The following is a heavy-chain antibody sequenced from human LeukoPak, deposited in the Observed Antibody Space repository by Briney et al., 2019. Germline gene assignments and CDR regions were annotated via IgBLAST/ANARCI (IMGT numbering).Heavy chain of an antibody. J-gene: IGHJ4*02. CDR1: GGSISSYY. D-gene: IGHD1-26*01. CDR3: ASLDSGRPLRH. CDR2: IYYSGST. V-gene: IGHV4-59*01. Sequence: PSETLSLTCTVSGGSISSYYWSWIRQPPGKGLEWIGDIYYSGSTNYNPPLKGRVTISVDTSKNPFSLHLRPGTCADPAVYYCASLDSGRPLRHWGQGTLVTVSS.